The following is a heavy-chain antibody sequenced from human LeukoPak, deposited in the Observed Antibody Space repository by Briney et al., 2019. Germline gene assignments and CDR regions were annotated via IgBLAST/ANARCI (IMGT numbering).Heavy chain of an antibody. CDR3: ARGADCYDTSRYQYYFDY. CDR2: IYSGGTT. Sequence: GGSLRLSCAASGFTVSSNYMSWVRQAPGKGLEWVSVIYSGGTTYYADSVKGRFTISRDNSKNTLYLQMNSLRVEDTAMYYCARGADCYDTSRYQYYFDYWGQGTLVTVSS. D-gene: IGHD3-22*01. CDR1: GFTVSSNY. J-gene: IGHJ4*02. V-gene: IGHV3-66*01.